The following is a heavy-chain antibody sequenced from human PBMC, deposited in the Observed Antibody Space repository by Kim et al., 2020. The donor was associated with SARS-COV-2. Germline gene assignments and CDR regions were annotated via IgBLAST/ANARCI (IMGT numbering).Heavy chain of an antibody. CDR3: AKEVSYDSGSGGDY. D-gene: IGHD3-10*01. J-gene: IGHJ4*02. Sequence: VTVTGRFSISRDNTKNSLYRQMNSLRSEDTAVYYYAKEVSYDSGSGGDYWGQGTLVTVSS. V-gene: IGHV3-23*01.